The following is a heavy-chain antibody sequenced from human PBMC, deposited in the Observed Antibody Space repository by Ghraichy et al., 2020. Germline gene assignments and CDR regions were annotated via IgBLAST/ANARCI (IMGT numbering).Heavy chain of an antibody. D-gene: IGHD6-6*01. Sequence: GESLNISCEASGFTITSYWMSWVRQAPGKELEWVANIKEDGSEKYYVDSVKGRFTISRDNAKKSLYLQMNSLRAEDTAVYYCARDIGIAARHDAFDIWGQGTLVTVSS. CDR1: GFTITSYW. V-gene: IGHV3-7*03. CDR2: IKEDGSEK. CDR3: ARDIGIAARHDAFDI. J-gene: IGHJ3*02.